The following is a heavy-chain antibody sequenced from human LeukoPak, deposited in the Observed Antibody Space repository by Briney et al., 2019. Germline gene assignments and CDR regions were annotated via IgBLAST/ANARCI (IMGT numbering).Heavy chain of an antibody. CDR1: GFTFSSYW. Sequence: PGGSLRLSCAASGFTFSSYWMHWVRQAPGKGLVWVSRINSDGSSTSYADSVKGRFTISRDNAKNTPYLQMNSLRAEDTAVYYCARQGMVGATDYWGQGTLVTVSP. V-gene: IGHV3-74*01. J-gene: IGHJ4*02. D-gene: IGHD1-26*01. CDR2: INSDGSST. CDR3: ARQGMVGATDY.